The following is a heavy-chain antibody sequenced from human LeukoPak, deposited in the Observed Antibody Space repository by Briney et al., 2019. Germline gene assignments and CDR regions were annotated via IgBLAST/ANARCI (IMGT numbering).Heavy chain of an antibody. CDR2: IKEDGSEK. Sequence: PGGSPTLSCAASGFTFSSYWMNWVRQAPGKGLEWVANIKEDGSEKYYVDSVKGRFTISRDNAKNSLYLQMNSLRAEDTAVYYCARGLSGSYDYWGQGTLVTVSS. J-gene: IGHJ4*02. V-gene: IGHV3-7*01. CDR3: ARGLSGSYDY. D-gene: IGHD1-26*01. CDR1: GFTFSSYW.